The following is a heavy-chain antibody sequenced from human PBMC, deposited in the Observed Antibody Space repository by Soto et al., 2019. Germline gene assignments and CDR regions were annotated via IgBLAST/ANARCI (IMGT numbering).Heavy chain of an antibody. CDR1: GGSIGSGGYY. CDR3: AGTYYDFWSGPRPHYYYYGMDV. J-gene: IGHJ6*02. CDR2: IYYSGST. D-gene: IGHD3-3*01. Sequence: PSETLSLTCTVSGGSIGSGGYYWSWIRQHPGKGLEWIGYIYYSGSTYYNPSLKSRVTISVDTSKNQFSLKLSSVTAADTAVYYCAGTYYDFWSGPRPHYYYYGMDVWGQGTTVTVSS. V-gene: IGHV4-31*03.